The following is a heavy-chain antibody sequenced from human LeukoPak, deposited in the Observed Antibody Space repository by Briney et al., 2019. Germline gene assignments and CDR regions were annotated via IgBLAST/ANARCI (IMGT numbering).Heavy chain of an antibody. Sequence: ASVKVSCKASGYTFTGYYMHWVRQAPGQGLEWMGWINPNSGGTNYAQKFQGRVTMTRGTSISTAYMELSRLRSDDTAVYYCARGVDGYQYYFDYWGQGTLVTVSS. V-gene: IGHV1-2*02. CDR2: INPNSGGT. CDR3: ARGVDGYQYYFDY. J-gene: IGHJ4*02. CDR1: GYTFTGYY. D-gene: IGHD5-24*01.